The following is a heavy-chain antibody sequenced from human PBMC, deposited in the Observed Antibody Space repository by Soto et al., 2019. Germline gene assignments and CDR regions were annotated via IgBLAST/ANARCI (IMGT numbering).Heavy chain of an antibody. CDR2: IYTSGST. D-gene: IGHD3-10*01. CDR1: GGSISSYY. J-gene: IGHJ3*02. Sequence: SETLSLTCTVSGGSISSYYWSWIRQPAGKGLEWIGRIYTSGSTNYNPSLKSRVTMSVDTSKNQFSLNLSSVTAAADTAVYYCARDRITLANDAFDIWGQGTMDTVSS. V-gene: IGHV4-4*07. CDR3: ARDRITLANDAFDI.